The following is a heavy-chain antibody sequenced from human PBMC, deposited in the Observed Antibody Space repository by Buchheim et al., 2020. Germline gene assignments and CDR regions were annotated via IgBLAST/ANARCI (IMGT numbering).Heavy chain of an antibody. Sequence: EVQLVESGGGLVQPGRSLRLSCAASGFTFDDYKMNRVPQAPGKGLEWVQGFSWGSGTIAYADSLRGRSTIPRDNAKNSLYLVMHSLRPDDTALYYCSKADYTSNWFDSWGQGTL. CDR2: FSWGSGTI. CDR1: GFTFDDYK. V-gene: IGHV3-9*01. J-gene: IGHJ5*01. CDR3: SKADYTSNWFDS. D-gene: IGHD2-2*02.